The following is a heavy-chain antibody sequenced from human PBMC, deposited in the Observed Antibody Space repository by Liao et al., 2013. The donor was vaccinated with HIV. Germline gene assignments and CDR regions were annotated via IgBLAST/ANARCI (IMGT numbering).Heavy chain of an antibody. CDR1: GDSFRDFH. V-gene: IGHV4-34*01. J-gene: IGHJ2*01. CDR2: VSRGGRA. CDR3: VRDRRDRPAAIFDWYFDL. Sequence: LQQRDTGLLKPSETLSLTCAIYGDSFRDFHWAWIRQSPGKGLEWIGEVSRGGRADYNPSLSSRLTISSDTSTTQFSLELTSVTAADTAVYYCVRDRRDRPAAIFDWYFDLWGRGTLVTVSS. D-gene: IGHD2-2*02.